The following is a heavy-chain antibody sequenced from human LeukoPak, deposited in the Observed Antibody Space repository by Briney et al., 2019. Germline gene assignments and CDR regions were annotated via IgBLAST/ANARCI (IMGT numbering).Heavy chain of an antibody. J-gene: IGHJ4*02. CDR2: IIPIFGTA. CDR1: GGTFSSYT. D-gene: IGHD5-18*01. V-gene: IGHV1-69*06. CDR3: ARDRSSYGYDY. Sequence: SVKVSCKASGGTFSSYTISWVRQAPGQGLEWMGGIIPIFGTANYAQKFQGRVTITADKSTSTAYMELSSLRSEDTAVYYCARDRSSYGYDYWGQGTLVTVSS.